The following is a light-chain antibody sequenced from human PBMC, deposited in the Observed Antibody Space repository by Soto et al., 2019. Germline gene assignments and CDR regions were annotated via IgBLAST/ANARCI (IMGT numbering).Light chain of an antibody. V-gene: IGKV3-11*01. Sequence: EIVLTQSPATLSLSPGERATLSCRASQSVTSGYLTWYQHKPGQAPRLLIYDASSRAPGIPARFSGSGSGTDFTLTISTLEPEDFAVYYCQQSYSIPHTFGQGTKLEIK. CDR3: QQSYSIPHT. J-gene: IGKJ2*01. CDR2: DAS. CDR1: QSVTSGY.